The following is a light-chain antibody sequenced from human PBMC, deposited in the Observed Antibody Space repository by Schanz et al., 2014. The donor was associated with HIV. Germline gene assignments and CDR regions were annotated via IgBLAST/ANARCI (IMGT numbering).Light chain of an antibody. CDR3: QQYGTSLIT. CDR2: DAS. J-gene: IGKJ5*01. Sequence: EIVLTQSPATLSLSPGERATLSCRASQSVSDNSLAWYQQRPGQAPRLLIYDASSRATGIPDRFSGSGSGTDFTLTIIRLEPEDFAVYYCQQYGTSLITFGQGTRLEI. V-gene: IGKV3-20*01. CDR1: QSVSDNS.